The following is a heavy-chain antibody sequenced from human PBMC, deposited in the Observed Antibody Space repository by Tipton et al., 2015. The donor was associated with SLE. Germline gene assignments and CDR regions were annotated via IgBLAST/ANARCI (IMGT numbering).Heavy chain of an antibody. CDR2: IIGSGEST. D-gene: IGHD4-17*01. J-gene: IGHJ4*02. CDR3: AKDLRGHGYGGYDCDF. CDR1: GFTFSTYA. Sequence: SLRLSCAASGFTFSTYAMRWVRQAPGKGLEWVSAIIGSGESTYYADSVEGRFTIDRDNSKNTLYLQMNSLRAEDTAVYYCAKDLRGHGYGGYDCDFWGQGTLVTVSS. V-gene: IGHV3-23*01.